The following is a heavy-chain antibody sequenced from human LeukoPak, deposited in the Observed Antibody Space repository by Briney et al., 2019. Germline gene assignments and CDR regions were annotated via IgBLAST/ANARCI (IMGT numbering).Heavy chain of an antibody. CDR3: ARVRLAAAVTWFDP. J-gene: IGHJ5*02. CDR2: ISAYNGNT. CDR1: GYTFTSYG. V-gene: IGHV1-18*01. Sequence: ASVKVSCKASGYTFTSYGISWVRQAPGQGLEWMGWISAYNGNTNYAQKLQGRVTMTTDTSTSTAYMELRSLRSDDTAVYYCARVRLAAAVTWFDPWGQGTLVTVSS. D-gene: IGHD6-13*01.